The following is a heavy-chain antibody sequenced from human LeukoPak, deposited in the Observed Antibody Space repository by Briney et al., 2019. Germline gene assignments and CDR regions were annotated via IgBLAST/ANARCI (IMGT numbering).Heavy chain of an antibody. Sequence: SETLSLTCAVYGGSFSGYYWSWIRQPPGKGLEWIGEINHSGSTNYNPSLKSRVTISVDKSKNQFSLKLSSVTAADTAVYYCARDKFPLVGATGDDAFDIWGQGTMVAVSS. D-gene: IGHD1-26*01. CDR1: GGSFSGYY. V-gene: IGHV4-34*01. J-gene: IGHJ3*02. CDR3: ARDKFPLVGATGDDAFDI. CDR2: INHSGST.